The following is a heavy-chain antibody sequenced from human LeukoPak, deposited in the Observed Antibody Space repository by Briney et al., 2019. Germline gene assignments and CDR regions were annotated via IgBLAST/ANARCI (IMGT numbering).Heavy chain of an antibody. V-gene: IGHV1-24*01. CDR2: FDPEDGET. J-gene: IGHJ4*02. CDR1: GYTLTELS. Sequence: ASVKVSCKVSGYTLTELSMHWVRQAPGKGLEWMGGFDPEDGETIYAQKFQGRVTMTEDTSTDTAYMELSSLRSEDTAVYYCATVYYYGSGSYYNPLDYWGQGNLDTVSS. CDR3: ATVYYYGSGSYYNPLDY. D-gene: IGHD3-10*01.